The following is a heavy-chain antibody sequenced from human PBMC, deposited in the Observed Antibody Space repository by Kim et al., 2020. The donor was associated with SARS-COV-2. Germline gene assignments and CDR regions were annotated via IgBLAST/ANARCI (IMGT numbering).Heavy chain of an antibody. J-gene: IGHJ4*02. Sequence: DGETIYAQKFQGRVTMTEDTSTDTAYMELSSLRSEDTAVYYCATVGQLGYWGQGTLVTVSS. V-gene: IGHV1-24*01. D-gene: IGHD3-16*01. CDR3: ATVGQLGY. CDR2: DGET.